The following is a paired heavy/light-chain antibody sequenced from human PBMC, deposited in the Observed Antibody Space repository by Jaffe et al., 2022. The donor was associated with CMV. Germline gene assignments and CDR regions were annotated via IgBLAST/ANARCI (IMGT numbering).Heavy chain of an antibody. CDR3: ATGAYGGPYYYYYMDV. CDR2: FDPEDGET. D-gene: IGHD4-17*01. V-gene: IGHV1-24*01. Sequence: QVQLVQSGAEVKKPGASVKVSCKVSGYTLTELSMHWVRQAPGKGLEWMGGFDPEDGETIYAQKFQGRVTMTEDTSTDTAYMELSSLRSEDTAVYYCATGAYGGPYYYYYMDVWGKGTTVTVSS. CDR1: GYTLTELS. J-gene: IGHJ6*03.
Light chain of an antibody. J-gene: IGKJ1*01. V-gene: IGKV1-5*03. CDR2: KAS. CDR3: QQYNSYSLT. CDR1: QSISSW. Sequence: DIQMTQSPSTLSASVGDRVTITCRASQSISSWLAWYQQKPGKAPKLLIYKASSLESGVPSRFSGSGSGTEFTLTISSLQPDDFATYYCQQYNSYSLTFGQGTKVEIK.